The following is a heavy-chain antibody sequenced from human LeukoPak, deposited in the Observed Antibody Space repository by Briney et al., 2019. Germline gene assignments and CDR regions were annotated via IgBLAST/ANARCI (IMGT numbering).Heavy chain of an antibody. CDR2: ISSSSSYI. CDR1: GFTFNSYT. J-gene: IGHJ6*01. V-gene: IGHV3-21*01. Sequence: GGSLRLSCAVSGFTFNSYTMNWVRQAPGKGLEWVSYISSSSSYIYYADSVKGRFTISRDNAENSLYLQMNSLRAEDTAVYYCARGSEGYCSGGGCYYGMDVWGQGTTVTVSS. CDR3: ARGSEGYCSGGGCYYGMDV. D-gene: IGHD2-15*01.